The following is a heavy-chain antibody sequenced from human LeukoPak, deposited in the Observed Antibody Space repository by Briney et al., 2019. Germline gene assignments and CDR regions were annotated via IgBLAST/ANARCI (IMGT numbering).Heavy chain of an antibody. CDR3: ARVSSGLLEWLTGGKNWFDP. CDR1: GYTFTGYY. J-gene: IGHJ5*02. Sequence: GASVKVSCKASGYTFTGYYMHWVRQAPGQGLEWMGWINPSSGGTNYAQKFQGRVTMTRDASISTAYMELSRLRSDDTAVYYCARVSSGLLEWLTGGKNWFDPWGQGTLVTVSS. CDR2: INPSSGGT. V-gene: IGHV1-2*02. D-gene: IGHD3-3*01.